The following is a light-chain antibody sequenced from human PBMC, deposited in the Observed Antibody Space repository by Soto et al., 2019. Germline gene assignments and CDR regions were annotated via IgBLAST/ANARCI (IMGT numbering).Light chain of an antibody. V-gene: IGKV1-9*01. CDR3: QQVNSFPHI. J-gene: IGKJ2*01. CDR1: QGIASH. Sequence: DIPLTQSPSFLSASVGDRVIITCRASQGIASHLAWYQQKPGKAPKLLVYAASSLQSGVPSRFSGSGFGTEFTLTISSVQPEDFATYYCQQVNSFPHIFGQGTKLEIK. CDR2: AAS.